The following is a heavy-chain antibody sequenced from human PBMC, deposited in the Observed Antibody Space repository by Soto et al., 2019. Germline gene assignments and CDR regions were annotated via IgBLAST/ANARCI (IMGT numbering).Heavy chain of an antibody. CDR1: GFTFDDYT. D-gene: IGHD1-7*01. CDR3: ATELRSPMDV. V-gene: IGHV3-43*01. CDR2: ISWDGGST. J-gene: IGHJ6*02. Sequence: GGSLRLSCAASGFTFDDYTMHWVRQAPGKGLEWVSLISWDGGSTYYADSVKGRFTISRDNSKNSLYLQMNSLRTEDTALYYCATELRSPMDVWVQGXTVTVSS.